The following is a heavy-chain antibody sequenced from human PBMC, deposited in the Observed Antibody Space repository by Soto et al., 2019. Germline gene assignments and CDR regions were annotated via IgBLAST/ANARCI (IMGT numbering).Heavy chain of an antibody. CDR3: ARDAPFDP. Sequence: QVRLRESGPQVVKPSATLSLNCNVSGGAFRSYFWSWIRQSPGKGLEWIGNIHSSGRSNYNPSFKSRGSMSIDPSKNQCSVRLTSETPADTAVYYWARDAPFDPWGQGILVTVSS. CDR1: GGAFRSYF. V-gene: IGHV4-59*01. CDR2: IHSSGRS. J-gene: IGHJ5*02.